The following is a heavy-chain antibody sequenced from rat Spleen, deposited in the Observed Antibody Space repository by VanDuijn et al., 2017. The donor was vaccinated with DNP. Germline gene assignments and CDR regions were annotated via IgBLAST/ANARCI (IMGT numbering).Heavy chain of an antibody. V-gene: IGHV5S13*01. CDR1: GFTFSDYG. Sequence: EVQLVESGGGLVQPGRSMKLSCAASGFTFSDYGMAWVRQAPMKGLEWVASISANGGSLRYRDSVKDRFTISRDNANNALFLQMDSLRSEDTATYYCATHGTFVYWGQGTLVTVSS. D-gene: IGHD5-1*01. CDR2: ISANGGSL. J-gene: IGHJ3*01. CDR3: ATHGTFVY.